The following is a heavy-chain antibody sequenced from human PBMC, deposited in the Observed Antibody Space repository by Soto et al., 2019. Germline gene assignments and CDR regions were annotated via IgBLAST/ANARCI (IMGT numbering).Heavy chain of an antibody. CDR1: GITFSNAW. V-gene: IGHV3-15*01. D-gene: IGHD6-13*01. CDR2: IRSKTDGGTT. CDR3: TTTRPGTNVFDN. J-gene: IGHJ3*02. Sequence: GGSLRLSCAASGITFSNAWMNWVRQAPGKGLEYIGRIRSKTDGGTTEYAAPVEGRFTISRDDPKNTLYLQMGGLKTEDTAVYYCTTTRPGTNVFDNWGQGTPVTVSS.